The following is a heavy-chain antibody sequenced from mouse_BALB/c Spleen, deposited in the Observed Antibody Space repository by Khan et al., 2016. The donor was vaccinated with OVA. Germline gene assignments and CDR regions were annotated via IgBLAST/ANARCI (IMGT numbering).Heavy chain of an antibody. CDR3: ARTARINY. V-gene: IGHV3-2*02. CDR1: GYSITSGYG. J-gene: IGHJ2*01. CDR2: ISYRGSN. D-gene: IGHD1-2*01. Sequence: EVQLVESGPGLVKPSQSLSLTCTVTGYSITSGYGWNWIRQFPGNKLEWMGYISYRGSNHYNPSPKSRIFIHRDTSKNQLFLQLNSVTNGDTARYYCARTARINYWGQGTTLTVSA.